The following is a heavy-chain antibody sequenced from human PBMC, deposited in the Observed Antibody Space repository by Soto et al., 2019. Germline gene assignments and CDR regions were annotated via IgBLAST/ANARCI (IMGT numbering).Heavy chain of an antibody. J-gene: IGHJ6*02. D-gene: IGHD5-12*01. CDR3: ARALGYSGYAGMDV. CDR1: GYTFTIYG. V-gene: IGHV1-18*01. CDR2: ISPDNGNT. Sequence: ASVKVSCKASGYTFTIYGINWVRQAPGQGLEWMGWISPDNGNTNYAQKLQGRVTMTTDTSTSTAYMELMSLRSDDTAVYYCARALGYSGYAGMDVWGQGTTVTVSS.